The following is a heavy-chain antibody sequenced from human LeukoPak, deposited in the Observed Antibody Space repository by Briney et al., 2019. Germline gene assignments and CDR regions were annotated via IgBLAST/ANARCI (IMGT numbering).Heavy chain of an antibody. D-gene: IGHD5-24*01. V-gene: IGHV3-30*02. CDR3: SKDGHNSQIDY. Sequence: GGSLRLSCAASGLNFTRSVMDWVRQAPGKGLEWVAFIPYDGSNKYYADSVKGRFTSSRDNSKNTLYLQMNSLRAEDTAVYYSSKDGHNSQIDYWGQGTPVTVSS. CDR1: GLNFTRSV. J-gene: IGHJ4*02. CDR2: IPYDGSNK.